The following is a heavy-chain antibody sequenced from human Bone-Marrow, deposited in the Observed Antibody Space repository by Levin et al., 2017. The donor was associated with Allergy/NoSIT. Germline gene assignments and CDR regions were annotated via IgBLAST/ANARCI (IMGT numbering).Heavy chain of an antibody. J-gene: IGHJ6*02. CDR2: IIPVFGTT. V-gene: IGHV1-69*13. CDR3: ARSRSHFFDSRAYYSDYYYYFMDV. CDR1: GGTFRSYT. Sequence: GASVKVSCKASGGTFRSYTFSWVRQAPGQGLEWMGGIIPVFGTTNYAQKFQARISITADESTSTVYMELNSLTSEDTAMYYCARSRSHFFDSRAYYSDYYYYFMDVWGHGTTVAVSS. D-gene: IGHD3-22*01.